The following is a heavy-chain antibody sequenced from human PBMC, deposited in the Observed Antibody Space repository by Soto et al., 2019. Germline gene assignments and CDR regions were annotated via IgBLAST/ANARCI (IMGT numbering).Heavy chain of an antibody. CDR3: ARGRPNYYDSSGFNWFDP. CDR2: ISDYNGNT. V-gene: IGHV1-18*01. Sequence: AAVKVSCKASGYTFTSYGISWVRQAAGQGLEWMGWISDYNGNTNDAQKLQGRVIMTTDTSTSTAYMELSSLRSDDTAVYYCARGRPNYYDSSGFNWFDPWGQGTLVTVSS. D-gene: IGHD3-22*01. J-gene: IGHJ5*02. CDR1: GYTFTSYG.